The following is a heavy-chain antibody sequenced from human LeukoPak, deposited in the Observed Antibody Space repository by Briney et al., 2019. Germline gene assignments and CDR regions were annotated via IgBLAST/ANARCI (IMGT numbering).Heavy chain of an antibody. Sequence: GGSLRLSCAASGFTFSSYSMNWVRQAPGKGLEWVLSISSSSSYIYYADSVKGRFTISSDNAKNSLYLQMNSLRAEDTAVYYCAREGPAVTVDYWGQGTLVTVSS. CDR3: AREGPAVTVDY. V-gene: IGHV3-21*01. CDR1: GFTFSSYS. J-gene: IGHJ4*02. CDR2: ISSSSSYI. D-gene: IGHD4-17*01.